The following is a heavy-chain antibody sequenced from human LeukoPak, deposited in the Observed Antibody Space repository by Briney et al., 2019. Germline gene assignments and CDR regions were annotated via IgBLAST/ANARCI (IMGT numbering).Heavy chain of an antibody. CDR3: YYYGSGSYYNWNYNWFDP. CDR1: GFTFGDYA. CDR2: IISKAYGGTT. V-gene: IGHV3-49*03. J-gene: IGHJ5*02. Sequence: GRSLRLSCTASGFTFGDYAMSWFRQAPGKWLEWVGFIISKAYGGTTEYAASVKGRFTISRDDSKSIASLQMNSLKTEDTAVYYCYYYGSGSYYNWNYNWFDPWGQGTLVTVSS. D-gene: IGHD3-10*01.